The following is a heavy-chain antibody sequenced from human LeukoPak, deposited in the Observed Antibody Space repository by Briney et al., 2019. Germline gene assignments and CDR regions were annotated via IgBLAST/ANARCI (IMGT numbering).Heavy chain of an antibody. J-gene: IGHJ6*02. D-gene: IGHD3-16*02. CDR2: IIGSSGST. Sequence: GGSLRLSCVASGFSFDNYAMNWVRQAPGKGLEWVSLIIGSSGSTFYADSVKGRFTISRDNSKNTLYLQMNSLRAEDTAVYYCAKDEITFGGVIVTLYYYYYGMDVWGQGTTVTVSS. V-gene: IGHV3-23*01. CDR1: GFSFDNYA. CDR3: AKDEITFGGVIVTLYYYYYGMDV.